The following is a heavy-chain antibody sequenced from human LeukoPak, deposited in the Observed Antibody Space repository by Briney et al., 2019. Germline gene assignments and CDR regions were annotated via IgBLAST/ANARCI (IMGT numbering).Heavy chain of an antibody. J-gene: IGHJ4*01. Sequence: GGSLRLSCSASGFTFSTYAMHWVRQAPGKGLQFVSAISSNGGSTHYADSMKGRFTISRDNSINTLYLQVNSLRAEDTAVYYCARDTEGCHDYWGQGTLVTVSS. CDR3: ARDTEGCHDY. CDR1: GFTFSTYA. D-gene: IGHD6-19*01. CDR2: ISSNGGST. V-gene: IGHV3-64*04.